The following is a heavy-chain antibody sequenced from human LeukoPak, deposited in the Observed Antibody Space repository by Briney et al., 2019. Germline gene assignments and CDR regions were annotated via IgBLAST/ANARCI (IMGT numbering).Heavy chain of an antibody. CDR1: GGSISSGDYY. CDR2: IYYSGST. V-gene: IGHV4-30-4*02. CDR3: ARASGSSGHYYYYMDV. D-gene: IGHD6-13*01. Sequence: SETLSLTCTVSGGSISSGDYYWSWIRQPPGKGLEWIGYIYYSGSTYYNPSLKSRVTISVDTSKNQFSLKLSSVTAADTAVYYCARASGSSGHYYYYMDVWGKGTTVTVSS. J-gene: IGHJ6*03.